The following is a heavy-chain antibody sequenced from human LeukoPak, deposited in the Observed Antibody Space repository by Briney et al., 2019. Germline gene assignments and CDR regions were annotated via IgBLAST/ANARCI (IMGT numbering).Heavy chain of an antibody. Sequence: SETLSLTCAVYGGSFSGYYWSWIRQPPGKGLEWIGEINHSGSTNYNPSLKSRVTISVDTSKNQFSLKLSSVTAADTAVYYCARGRNYYGSGRPKHYGMDVWGQGTTVTVSS. CDR2: INHSGST. J-gene: IGHJ6*02. CDR3: ARGRNYYGSGRPKHYGMDV. V-gene: IGHV4-34*01. CDR1: GGSFSGYY. D-gene: IGHD3-10*01.